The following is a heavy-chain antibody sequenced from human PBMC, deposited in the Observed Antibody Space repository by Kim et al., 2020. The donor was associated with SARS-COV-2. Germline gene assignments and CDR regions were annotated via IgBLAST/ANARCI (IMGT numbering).Heavy chain of an antibody. Sequence: SVKVSCKASGGTFSSYAISWVLQAPGQGLEWMGGIIPIFGTANYAQKFQGRVTITADESTSTAYMELSSLRSEDTAVYYCARERGVWPNCYFDYWGQGTLVTVSS. CDR3: ARERGVWPNCYFDY. J-gene: IGHJ4*02. V-gene: IGHV1-69*13. CDR2: IIPIFGTA. CDR1: GGTFSSYA. D-gene: IGHD1-1*01.